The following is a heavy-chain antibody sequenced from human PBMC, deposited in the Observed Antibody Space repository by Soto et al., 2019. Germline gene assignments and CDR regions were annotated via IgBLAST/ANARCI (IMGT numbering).Heavy chain of an antibody. Sequence: GASVKVSCKVSGYTLTELSMHWVRQAPGKGLEWMGGFDPEDGETIYAQKFQGRVTMTEDTSTDTAYMELSSLRSEDTAVYYCATLPGRGGWYRLGFDYWGQGTLVTVSS. V-gene: IGHV1-24*01. J-gene: IGHJ4*02. CDR1: GYTLTELS. CDR2: FDPEDGET. D-gene: IGHD6-19*01. CDR3: ATLPGRGGWYRLGFDY.